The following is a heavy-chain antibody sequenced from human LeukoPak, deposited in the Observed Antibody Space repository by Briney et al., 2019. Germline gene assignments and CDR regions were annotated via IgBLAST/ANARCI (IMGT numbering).Heavy chain of an antibody. CDR2: IYTSGTT. D-gene: IGHD3-10*01. J-gene: IGHJ4*02. V-gene: IGHV4-38-2*02. Sequence: LETLSLTCTVSGYSISSGYYWAWIRQPAGKGLEWVGRIYTSGTTYYNPSLKSRVTISVDRSKNQFSLILSSVTAADTAVYYCARDGGSGSYWGQGTLVTVSS. CDR3: ARDGGSGSY. CDR1: GYSISSGYY.